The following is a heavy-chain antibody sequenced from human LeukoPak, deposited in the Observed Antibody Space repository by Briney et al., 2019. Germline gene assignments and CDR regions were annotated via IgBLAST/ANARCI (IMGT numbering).Heavy chain of an antibody. CDR1: GFTFSSYA. CDR2: ISGSGGST. CDR3: AKLYYDFWSGLXXXDY. V-gene: IGHV3-23*01. J-gene: IGHJ4*02. Sequence: PGGSLRLSCAASGFTFSSYAMSWVRQAPGKGLEWVSAISGSGGSTYYADSVKGRFTISRDNSKNTLYLQMNSLRAEDTAVYYCAKLYYDFWSGLXXXDYWGQGTLVTVSS. D-gene: IGHD3-3*01.